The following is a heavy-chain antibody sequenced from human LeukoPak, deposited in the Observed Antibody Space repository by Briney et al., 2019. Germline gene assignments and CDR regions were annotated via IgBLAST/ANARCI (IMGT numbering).Heavy chain of an antibody. D-gene: IGHD6-19*01. J-gene: IGHJ4*02. CDR1: GFTFSTYA. V-gene: IGHV3-23*01. CDR3: ANSGPGLGWSRCYLDF. CDR2: ITTTSIP. Sequence: GGSLRLSCEASGFTFSTYAMTWVRQAPGKGLEWVSTITTTSIPVYADSVRGRFATSRDNSKNILYLQMDRLRAEDTAVYYCANSGPGLGWSRCYLDFWGRGTLDTVSS.